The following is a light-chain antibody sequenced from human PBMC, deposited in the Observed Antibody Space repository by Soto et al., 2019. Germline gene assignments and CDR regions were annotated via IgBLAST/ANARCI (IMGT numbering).Light chain of an antibody. V-gene: IGKV3D-15*01. CDR1: QSVSSN. CDR2: GAS. J-gene: IGKJ4*01. CDR3: QQYNNWPPLT. Sequence: EIVMTQSPATLSVSPGERATLSCRASQSVSSNVAWYQQKPGQAPRLLIYGASIRDTGIPARFSGSGSGTEFTLTISSLQSEDFAFYYCQQYNNWPPLTFGGGTKVEIK.